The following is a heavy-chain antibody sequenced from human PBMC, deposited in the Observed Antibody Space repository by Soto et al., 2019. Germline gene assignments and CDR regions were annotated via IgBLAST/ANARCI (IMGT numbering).Heavy chain of an antibody. J-gene: IGHJ4*02. CDR1: GFTFRNYN. CDR3: ARDIASPGGDYFDS. V-gene: IGHV3-21*06. CDR2: ISTGGAYM. D-gene: IGHD2-21*01. Sequence: EVQLVESGGGLVKAGGSLRLFCTASGFTFRNYNMNWVRQAPGKGLEWVSSISTGGAYMFYADSVKGRLTISRDNAQNSLFLQMDSPRAEDTAVYYCARDIASPGGDYFDSWGQGTLVTVSS.